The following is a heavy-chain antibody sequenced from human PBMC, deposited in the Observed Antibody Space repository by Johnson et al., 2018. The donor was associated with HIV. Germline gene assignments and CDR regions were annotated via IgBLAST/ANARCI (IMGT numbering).Heavy chain of an antibody. CDR2: IKSKTDGGTT. J-gene: IGHJ3*02. CDR1: GFTFSNAW. CDR3: TTDSNAERREWLTDAVDI. V-gene: IGHV3-15*01. D-gene: IGHD3-3*01. Sequence: EVQLVESGGGLVKPGGSLRLSCAASGFTFSNAWMSWVRQAPGKGLEWVGRIKSKTDGGTTDYAAPVKGRFTISRDDSKNTLYLQMNSRKTEDTAVYYGTTDSNAERREWLTDAVDIWGQGTMVTVSS.